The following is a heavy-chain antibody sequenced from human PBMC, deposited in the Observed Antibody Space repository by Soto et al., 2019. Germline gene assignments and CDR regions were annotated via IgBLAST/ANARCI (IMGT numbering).Heavy chain of an antibody. V-gene: IGHV3-23*01. CDR3: AKPERTNGWYYFDC. CDR2: VSGSGAGT. D-gene: IGHD6-19*01. CDR1: GFNFASYA. Sequence: PGGSLRLSCAASGFNFASYAMSWVRQAPGKGLEWVSSVSGSGAGTYYADSVKGRFTISRDNSKNTLFLEVKRLGVGDTAVYSCAKPERTNGWYYFDCWGAGTLVTVYS. J-gene: IGHJ4*02.